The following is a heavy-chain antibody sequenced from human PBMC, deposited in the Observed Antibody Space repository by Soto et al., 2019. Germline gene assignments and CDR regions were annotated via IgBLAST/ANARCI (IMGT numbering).Heavy chain of an antibody. J-gene: IGHJ4*02. V-gene: IGHV3-48*03. CDR1: GFTFSSYE. D-gene: IGHD2-2*02. Sequence: EVQLVESGGGLAQPGGSLRLSCAASGFTFSSYEMNWVRQAPGKGLEWVSYISSSGSTIYYADSVKGRFTISRDNAKNSLYLQMNSLRAEDTAVYYCARLPLYCSSTSCYTGSSDYWGQGTLVTVSS. CDR3: ARLPLYCSSTSCYTGSSDY. CDR2: ISSSGSTI.